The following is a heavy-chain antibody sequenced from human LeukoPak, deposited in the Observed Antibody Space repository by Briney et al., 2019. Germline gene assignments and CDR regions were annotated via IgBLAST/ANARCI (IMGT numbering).Heavy chain of an antibody. Sequence: SETLSLTCSVSGGSISGYYWSYIRQAPGKGLEWIGYIYSNGATLYSPSLKSRVTMSVDMSKNQVSLKLSSVTAADTALYFCARHDRMALHQHGMDVWGQGTTVTVSS. CDR3: ARHDRMALHQHGMDV. CDR1: GGSISGYY. D-gene: IGHD5-24*01. CDR2: IYSNGAT. V-gene: IGHV4-59*08. J-gene: IGHJ6*02.